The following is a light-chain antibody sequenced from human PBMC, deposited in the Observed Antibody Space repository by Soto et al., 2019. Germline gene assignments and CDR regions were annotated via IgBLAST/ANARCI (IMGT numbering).Light chain of an antibody. CDR3: RSYLTSSTGV. J-gene: IGLJ2*01. CDR2: DVS. V-gene: IGLV2-14*03. CDR1: SSDVGGYNY. Sequence: QSALTQPASVSESPGQSITISCTGTSSDVGGYNYVSWYQQHPGKAPKLMINDVSNRPSGVSNRFSGSKSGNTASLTISGLQAEDEADYYCRSYLTSSTGVFGGATKLTVL.